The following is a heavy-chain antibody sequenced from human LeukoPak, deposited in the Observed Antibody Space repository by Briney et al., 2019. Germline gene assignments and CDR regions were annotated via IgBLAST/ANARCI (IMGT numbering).Heavy chain of an antibody. CDR3: ASGFNYYDSSGYPFDY. V-gene: IGHV1-69*13. CDR2: IIPIFGTA. J-gene: IGHJ4*02. D-gene: IGHD3-22*01. Sequence: ASVKVSCKASGGTFSRHAISWVRQAPGQGLEWMGGIIPIFGTANYAQKFQGRVTITADESTSTAYMELSSLRSEDTAVYYCASGFNYYDSSGYPFDYWGQGTLVTVSS. CDR1: GGTFSRHA.